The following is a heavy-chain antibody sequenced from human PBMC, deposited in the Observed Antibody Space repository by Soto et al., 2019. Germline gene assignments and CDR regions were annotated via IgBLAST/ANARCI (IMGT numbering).Heavy chain of an antibody. V-gene: IGHV4-31*03. CDR2: IFYTGTT. D-gene: IGHD3-3*01. J-gene: IGHJ5*02. Sequence: SETLSLTCTVSGGSITSGGYYWNWIRQHPGKGLEWIGYIFYTGTTRYNSALQSRVSISVDSTKNHFSLKLTSVTAADTAVYYCARDTTLSGVALQKGFDPWGPGTRVPFSS. CDR1: GGSITSGGYY. CDR3: ARDTTLSGVALQKGFDP.